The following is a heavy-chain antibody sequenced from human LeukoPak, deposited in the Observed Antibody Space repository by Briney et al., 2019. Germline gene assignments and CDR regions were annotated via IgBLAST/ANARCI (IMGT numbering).Heavy chain of an antibody. Sequence: PGRSLRLSCAASGFTFSSYGMHWVRQAPGKGLEWVAVISYDGSNKYYADSVKGRFTTSRDNSKNTLYLQMNSLRAEDTAVYYCAKDRSGGRNGMDVWGKGTTVTVSS. CDR2: ISYDGSNK. CDR3: AKDRSGGRNGMDV. D-gene: IGHD1-26*01. V-gene: IGHV3-30*18. CDR1: GFTFSSYG. J-gene: IGHJ6*04.